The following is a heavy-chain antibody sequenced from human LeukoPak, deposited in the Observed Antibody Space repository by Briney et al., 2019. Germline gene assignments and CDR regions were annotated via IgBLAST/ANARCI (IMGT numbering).Heavy chain of an antibody. CDR1: GFTFTTYA. D-gene: IGHD1-14*01. CDR2: ISGSGINT. CDR3: ARAAIGYNPSGGPIAEYFQH. Sequence: GGSLRLSCAASGFTFTTYAMSWVRQAPGKGLEWVSSISGSGINTYHADSVKGRFTTSRDNSKNTLYLQMNSLRAEDTAVYYCARAAIGYNPSGGPIAEYFQHWGQGTLVTVSS. J-gene: IGHJ1*01. V-gene: IGHV3-23*01.